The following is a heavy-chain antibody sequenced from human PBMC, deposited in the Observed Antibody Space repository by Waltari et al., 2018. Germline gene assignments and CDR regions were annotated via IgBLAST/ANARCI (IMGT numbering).Heavy chain of an antibody. CDR1: GGPLRGYY. V-gene: IGHV4-59*01. CDR2: IDYNGGS. D-gene: IGHD1-1*01. J-gene: IGHJ4*02. Sequence: QVHLPESRSGLVKPSAPLSLTCTVSGGPLRGYYWGWIRQRPGKGLEWIGDIDYNGGSNYSPSLESRMTISTDTSNSQFSLRLMSVTDADTAIYYCARVGTGLSGMFDSWGQGALVTVSS. CDR3: ARVGTGLSGMFDS.